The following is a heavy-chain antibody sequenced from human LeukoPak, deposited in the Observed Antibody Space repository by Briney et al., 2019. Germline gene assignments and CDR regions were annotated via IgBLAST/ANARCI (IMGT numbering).Heavy chain of an antibody. Sequence: PSETLSLTCAVSGGSFSGYYWSWIRQPPGKGLEWIGEINHSGSTNYNPSLKSRVTISVDTSKNQFSLKLSSVTAADTAVYYCARGGTMVRGVRTTRAFGIWGQGTMVTVSS. CDR3: ARGGTMVRGVRTTRAFGI. CDR1: GGSFSGYY. V-gene: IGHV4-34*01. CDR2: INHSGST. J-gene: IGHJ3*02. D-gene: IGHD3-10*01.